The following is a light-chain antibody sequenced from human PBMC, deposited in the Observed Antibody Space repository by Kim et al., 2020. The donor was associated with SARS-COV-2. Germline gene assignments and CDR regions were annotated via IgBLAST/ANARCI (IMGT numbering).Light chain of an antibody. J-gene: IGLJ3*02. V-gene: IGLV6-57*03. Sequence: KPVTISCTRSGGGIASNYVQWYQQRPGSAPTTVIYEDNQRPSGVPDRFSGSIDSSSNSASLTISGLKTEDEADYYCQSYDSSNPWVFGGGTQLTVL. CDR3: QSYDSSNPWV. CDR2: EDN. CDR1: GGGIASNY.